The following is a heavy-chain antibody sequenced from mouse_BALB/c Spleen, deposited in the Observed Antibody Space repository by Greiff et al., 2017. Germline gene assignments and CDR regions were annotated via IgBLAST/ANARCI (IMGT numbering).Heavy chain of an antibody. J-gene: IGHJ1*01. V-gene: IGHV5-6-4*01. D-gene: IGHD1-1*01. CDR1: GFTFSSYT. CDR2: ISSGGSYT. Sequence: EVMLVESGGGLVKPGGSLKLSCAASGFTFSSYTMSWVRQTPEKRLEWVATISSGGSYTYYPDSVKGRFTISRDNAKNTLYLQMSSLKSEDTAMYYCTRDGTTVVGHWYFDVWGAGTTVTVSS. CDR3: TRDGTTVVGHWYFDV.